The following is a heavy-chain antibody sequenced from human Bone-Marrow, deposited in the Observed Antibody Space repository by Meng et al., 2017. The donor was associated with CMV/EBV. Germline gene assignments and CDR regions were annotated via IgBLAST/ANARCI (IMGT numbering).Heavy chain of an antibody. Sequence: SVKGSCQVSGYTFTGYYIHWVRQAPGQGLEWMGWINPNSGGTSYAQKFQGRVTMTRDTSISTAYMELSRLRSDDMAVYYCARDPSLRRFLEWLLDYWGQGTLVTVSS. D-gene: IGHD3-3*01. CDR3: ARDPSLRRFLEWLLDY. V-gene: IGHV1-2*02. CDR1: GYTFTGYY. J-gene: IGHJ4*02. CDR2: INPNSGGT.